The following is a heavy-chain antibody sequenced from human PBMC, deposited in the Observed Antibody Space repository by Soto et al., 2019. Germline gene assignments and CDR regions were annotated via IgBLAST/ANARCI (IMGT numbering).Heavy chain of an antibody. CDR1: GGSISSGDYY. J-gene: IGHJ4*02. CDR3: ARGSYYYDSSGYYHY. Sequence: SETLSLTCTVSGGSISSGDYYWSWIRQPPGKGLEWIGYIYYSGITYYNPSLKSLVTISLDTSKNQFSLKLSSVIAADTAVYYCARGSYYYDSSGYYHYWGQETLVTVSS. D-gene: IGHD3-22*01. CDR2: IYYSGIT. V-gene: IGHV4-30-4*01.